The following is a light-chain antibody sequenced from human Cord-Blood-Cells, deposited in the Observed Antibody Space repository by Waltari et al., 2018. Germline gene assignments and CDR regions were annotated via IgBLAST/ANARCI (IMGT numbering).Light chain of an antibody. CDR3: AAWDDSLNGWV. J-gene: IGLJ3*02. Sequence: QSVLTQPPSASGTPGQRVTISCSGSSSNIGSNTVNWYQQLPGTAPKLLIYSNNQRPSVVPDRFSGSKSGNSASLAIGGLQSEDEADYYCAAWDDSLNGWVFGGGTKLTVL. CDR1: SSNIGSNT. V-gene: IGLV1-44*01. CDR2: SNN.